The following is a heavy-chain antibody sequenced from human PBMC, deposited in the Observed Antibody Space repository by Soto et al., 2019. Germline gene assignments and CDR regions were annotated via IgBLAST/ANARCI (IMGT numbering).Heavy chain of an antibody. D-gene: IGHD2-2*01. CDR3: AKFKGIVVDSWYFDY. V-gene: IGHV3-23*01. Sequence: GGSLRLSCAASGFTFSNYAMSWVRQAPGKGLDWVSVIYNSGDTTYYADSVKGRFTISRDNSKNTLYLQMNSLRAEDTAVYYCAKFKGIVVDSWYFDYWGQGALVTVSS. CDR2: IYNSGDTT. J-gene: IGHJ4*02. CDR1: GFTFSNYA.